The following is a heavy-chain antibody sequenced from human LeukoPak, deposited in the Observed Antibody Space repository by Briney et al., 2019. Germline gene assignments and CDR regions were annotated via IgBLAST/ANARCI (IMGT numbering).Heavy chain of an antibody. D-gene: IGHD2-2*01. CDR1: GFTFSSYG. Sequence: GGSLRLSCAASGFTFSSYGMHWVRQAPGKGLEWVAGISYDGSNKYYADSVKGRYTISRDNSKNTLYLQMNSLRAEDTAVYYCAKDLVYCSSTSCHYYYYGMDVWGQGTTVTVSS. CDR2: ISYDGSNK. J-gene: IGHJ6*02. CDR3: AKDLVYCSSTSCHYYYYGMDV. V-gene: IGHV3-30*18.